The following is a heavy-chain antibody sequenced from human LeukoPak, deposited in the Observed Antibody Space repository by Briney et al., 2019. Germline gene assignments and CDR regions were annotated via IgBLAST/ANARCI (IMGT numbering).Heavy chain of an antibody. CDR3: ARDFEWAVVYNWFDP. Sequence: GGSLRLSCAASGFTFSSYSMNWVRQAPGKGLEWVSYISSSSSTIYYADSVKGRFTISRDNAKNSLYLQMNSLRAEDTAVYYCARDFEWAVVYNWFDPWGQGTLVTVSS. D-gene: IGHD3-3*01. CDR1: GFTFSSYS. J-gene: IGHJ5*02. V-gene: IGHV3-48*01. CDR2: ISSSSSTI.